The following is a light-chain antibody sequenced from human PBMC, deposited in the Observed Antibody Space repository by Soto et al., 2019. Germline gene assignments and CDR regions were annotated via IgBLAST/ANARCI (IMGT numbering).Light chain of an antibody. CDR2: GAS. CDR1: QSVSNN. CDR3: QQYNDWPRT. J-gene: IGKJ1*01. V-gene: IGKV3-15*01. Sequence: EIVMRQSPATLSISPGERATLSCRASQSVSNNLAWYQQTPGQAPRLLIYGASTRATGIPARFSGSGSGTEFTLTISSLQSEDFAVYYCQQYNDWPRTFGQGTKV.